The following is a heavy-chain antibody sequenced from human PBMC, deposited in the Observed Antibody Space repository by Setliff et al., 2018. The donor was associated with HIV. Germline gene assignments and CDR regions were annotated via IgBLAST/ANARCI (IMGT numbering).Heavy chain of an antibody. J-gene: IGHJ5*02. CDR1: GGTFSSYA. CDR3: ARGATRIKWDWFDP. Sequence: SVKVSCKASGGTFSSYAINWVRQAPGQGLEWMGGLIPIFGTANYAPKFQGRGTITADESTSTAYMELSSLRSEDTAVYYCARGATRIKWDWFDPWGQGTLVTVSS. D-gene: IGHD2-8*01. CDR2: LIPIFGTA. V-gene: IGHV1-69*13.